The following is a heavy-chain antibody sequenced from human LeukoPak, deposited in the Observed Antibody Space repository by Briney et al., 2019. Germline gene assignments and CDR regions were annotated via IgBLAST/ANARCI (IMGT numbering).Heavy chain of an antibody. CDR3: ANGAAAGTPTIGDY. CDR2: IQYDGSNE. CDR1: RFTFSSYG. V-gene: IGHV3-30*02. Sequence: PGGSLRLSCAASRFTFSSYGMHWVRQAPGKGLEWVAYIQYDGSNEQYADSVKGRFSISRDSSKNILYLQMNSLRAEDTAVYYCANGAAAGTPTIGDYWGQGTLVTVSS. J-gene: IGHJ4*02. D-gene: IGHD6-13*01.